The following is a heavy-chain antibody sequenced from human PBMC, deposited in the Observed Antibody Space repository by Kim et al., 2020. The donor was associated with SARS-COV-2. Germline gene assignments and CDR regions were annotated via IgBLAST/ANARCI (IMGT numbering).Heavy chain of an antibody. Sequence: SETLSLTCTVSGGSFSSYYWSWIRQSPGRGLEWIGCFHSSGSTQYNPSLQSRVTISPDTSKNQFSLKMSFVTAADTAVYYCARVGDIVGARTAFDIWG. V-gene: IGHV4-59*08. J-gene: IGHJ3*02. CDR3: ARVGDIVGARTAFDI. D-gene: IGHD1-26*01. CDR1: GGSFSSYY. CDR2: FHSSGST.